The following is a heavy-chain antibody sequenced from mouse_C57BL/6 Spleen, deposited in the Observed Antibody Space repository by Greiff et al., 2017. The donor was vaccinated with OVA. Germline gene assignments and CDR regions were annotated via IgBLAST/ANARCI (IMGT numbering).Heavy chain of an antibody. CDR3: ARVDYGSTRWYFDV. Sequence: DVKLVESGPGLVKPSQSLSLTCSVTGYSITSGYYWNWIRQFPGNKLEWMGYISYDGSPNYNPSLKNRISITLDTSKNQFFLKLNSVTTEDTATYYCARVDYGSTRWYFDVWGTGTTVTVSS. CDR1: GYSITSGYY. D-gene: IGHD1-1*01. CDR2: ISYDGSP. J-gene: IGHJ1*03. V-gene: IGHV3-6*01.